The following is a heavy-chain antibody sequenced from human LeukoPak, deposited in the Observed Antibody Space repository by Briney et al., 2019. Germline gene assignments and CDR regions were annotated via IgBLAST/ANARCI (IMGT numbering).Heavy chain of an antibody. CDR3: ARDFFAGSKVAAFDY. V-gene: IGHV3-11*04. CDR2: ISSRGSTI. D-gene: IGHD2-15*01. Sequence: NPGGSLRLSCAASGFTFSDYYMSWIRQAPGKGLEWVSYISSRGSTIYYADSVKGRFTISRDNAKNSLYLQMNSLRAEDTAVYYCARDFFAGSKVAAFDYWGQGTLVTVSS. CDR1: GFTFSDYY. J-gene: IGHJ4*02.